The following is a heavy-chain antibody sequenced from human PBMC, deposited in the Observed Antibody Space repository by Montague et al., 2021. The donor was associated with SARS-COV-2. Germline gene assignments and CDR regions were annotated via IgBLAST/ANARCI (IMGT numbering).Heavy chain of an antibody. CDR3: ATLARGLFDHGMDV. J-gene: IGHJ6*02. CDR2: ITSDGGII. Sequence: SLSLSLSASGFPFSRHEVNWVRQAPGKGLEWVSYITSDGGIIYYADFVEGRFTISRDNAKNSLYLHMNSLRVGDTAVYYCATLARGLFDHGMDVWGQGTKVTVSS. CDR1: GFPFSRHE. D-gene: IGHD3-10*01. V-gene: IGHV3-48*03.